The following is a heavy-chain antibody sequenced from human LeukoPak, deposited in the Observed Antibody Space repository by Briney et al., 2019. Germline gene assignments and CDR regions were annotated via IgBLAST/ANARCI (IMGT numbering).Heavy chain of an antibody. CDR3: ARSRNWGYYYYYYMDV. V-gene: IGHV4-34*01. CDR2: INHSGST. Sequence: SETLSLTCTVSGGSISSYYWSWIRQPPGKGLEWIGEINHSGSTNYNPSLKSRVTISVDTSKNQFSLKLSSVTAADTAVYYCARSRNWGYYYYYYMDVWGKGTTVTVSS. CDR1: GGSISSYY. D-gene: IGHD7-27*01. J-gene: IGHJ6*03.